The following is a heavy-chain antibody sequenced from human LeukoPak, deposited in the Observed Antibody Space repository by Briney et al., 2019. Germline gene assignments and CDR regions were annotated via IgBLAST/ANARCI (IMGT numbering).Heavy chain of an antibody. CDR2: ISSSSSTI. D-gene: IGHD2/OR15-2a*01. CDR3: VSFYETY. J-gene: IGHJ4*02. CDR1: GFTFSSYS. V-gene: IGHV3-48*04. Sequence: GGSLRLSCAASGFTFSSYSMNWVRQAPGKGLEWASYISSSSSTIYYADSVKGRFTISKDNAKNTVYLQMNSLRAEDTAVYYCVSFYETYWGRGTLVTVSS.